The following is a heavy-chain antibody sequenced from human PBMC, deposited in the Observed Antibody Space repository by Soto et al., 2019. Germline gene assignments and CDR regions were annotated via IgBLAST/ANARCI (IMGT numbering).Heavy chain of an antibody. D-gene: IGHD2-2*01. V-gene: IGHV1-69*13. CDR1: GGTFSSYA. CDR3: ARDRMQYQLLGWFDP. J-gene: IGHJ5*02. Sequence: SVKVSCKXSGGTFSSYAISWVRQAPGQGLEWMGGIIPIFGTANYAQKFQGRVTITADESTSTAYMELSSLRSEDTAVYYCARDRMQYQLLGWFDPWGQGTLVTVSS. CDR2: IIPIFGTA.